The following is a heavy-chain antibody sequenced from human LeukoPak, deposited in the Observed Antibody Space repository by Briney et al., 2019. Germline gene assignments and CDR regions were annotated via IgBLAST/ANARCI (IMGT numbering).Heavy chain of an antibody. V-gene: IGHV4-61*01. J-gene: IGHJ4*02. Sequence: PSETLSLTCTVSGGSISSSSYYWSWIRQPPGKGLEWIGYIYYSGSTNYNPSLKSRVTISVDTSKNQFSLKLSSVTAADTAVYYCARLYYYDNSGYGDYWGQGTLVTVSS. CDR3: ARLYYYDNSGYGDY. CDR2: IYYSGST. CDR1: GGSISSSSYY. D-gene: IGHD3-22*01.